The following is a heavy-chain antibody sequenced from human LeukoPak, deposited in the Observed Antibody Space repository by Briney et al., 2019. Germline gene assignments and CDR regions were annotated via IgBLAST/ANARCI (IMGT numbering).Heavy chain of an antibody. J-gene: IGHJ4*02. Sequence: ASVKVSCKASGYTFTSYYMHWVRQAPGQGLEWMGVINPSGGSTTYAQKFQGRVTVTRDTSTSTVYMELSSLRSEDTAVHYCARGTYYDFWSGYWGSSTIDYWGQGTLVTVSS. CDR2: INPSGGST. CDR3: ARGTYYDFWSGYWGSSTIDY. CDR1: GYTFTSYY. V-gene: IGHV1-46*03. D-gene: IGHD3-3*01.